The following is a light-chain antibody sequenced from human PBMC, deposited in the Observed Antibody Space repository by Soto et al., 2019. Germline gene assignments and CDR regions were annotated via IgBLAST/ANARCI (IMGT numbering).Light chain of an antibody. J-gene: IGKJ1*01. V-gene: IGKV3-15*01. CDR2: GAS. Sequence: EIVMTQSPATLSASPGERATLSFRASQSVSSNLAWYQQKPGQAPRLLIYGASTRATGIPARFTGSGSGTEFTLTISSLQSQDFAVYYCQQYNNWPPAWTFGQGTKV. CDR3: QQYNNWPPAWT. CDR1: QSVSSN.